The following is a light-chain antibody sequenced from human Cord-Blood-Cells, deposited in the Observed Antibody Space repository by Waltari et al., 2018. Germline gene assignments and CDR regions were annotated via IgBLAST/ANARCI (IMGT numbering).Light chain of an antibody. Sequence: EIVLTQSPATLSLSPVERATLSCRASQSVSSYLAWYQQKPGQAPRLLIYDASNRATGIPARFSGCGSGTDFTLTISSLEPEDFAVYYCQQRSNWLTFGGGTKVEIK. CDR3: QQRSNWLT. CDR1: QSVSSY. V-gene: IGKV3-11*01. CDR2: DAS. J-gene: IGKJ4*01.